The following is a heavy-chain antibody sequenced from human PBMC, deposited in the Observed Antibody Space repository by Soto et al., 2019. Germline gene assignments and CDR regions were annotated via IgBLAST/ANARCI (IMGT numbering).Heavy chain of an antibody. Sequence: GGSLRLSCAASGFTFDDYAMHWVRQAPGKGLEWVSGISWNSGSIGYADSVKGRFTISRDNAKNSLYLQMNSLRAEDTALYYCAKAYFSRYFDWLLLEGFDYWGQGTLVTVSS. CDR3: AKAYFSRYFDWLLLEGFDY. CDR2: ISWNSGSI. J-gene: IGHJ4*02. V-gene: IGHV3-9*01. D-gene: IGHD3-9*01. CDR1: GFTFDDYA.